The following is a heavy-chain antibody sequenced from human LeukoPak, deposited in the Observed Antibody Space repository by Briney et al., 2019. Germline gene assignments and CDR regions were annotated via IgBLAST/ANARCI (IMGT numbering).Heavy chain of an antibody. V-gene: IGHV4-34*01. Sequence: SETLSLTCAVYGGSFSGYYWSWIRQPPGKGLEWIGEINHSGSTNYNPSLKSRVTISVDTSKNQFSLKLSSVTAADTAVYYCARSRVDTAMVGTFDPWGQGTLVTVSS. J-gene: IGHJ5*02. CDR1: GGSFSGYY. CDR2: INHSGST. CDR3: ARSRVDTAMVGTFDP. D-gene: IGHD5-18*01.